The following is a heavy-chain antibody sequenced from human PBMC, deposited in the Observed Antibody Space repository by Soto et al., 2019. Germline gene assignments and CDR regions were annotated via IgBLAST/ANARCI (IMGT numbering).Heavy chain of an antibody. D-gene: IGHD2-21*02. V-gene: IGHV5-51*01. J-gene: IGHJ1*01. CDR3: ARSYCGGDCYAEYFQH. Sequence: GESLKISCKGSGYSFTSYWIGWVRQMPRKGLEWMGIIYPGDSDTRYSPSFQGQVTISADKSISTAYLQWSSLKASDTAMYYCARSYCGGDCYAEYFQHWGQGTLVTVSS. CDR1: GYSFTSYW. CDR2: IYPGDSDT.